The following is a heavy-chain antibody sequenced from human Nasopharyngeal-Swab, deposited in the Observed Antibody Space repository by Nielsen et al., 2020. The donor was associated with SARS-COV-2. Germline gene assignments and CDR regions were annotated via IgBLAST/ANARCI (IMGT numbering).Heavy chain of an antibody. CDR2: INPGGTT. D-gene: IGHD5-24*01. Sequence: SDTLSLTFAVFSGSLSGYSWNWVRQPPGKGLEWIGEINPGGTTNYNPSLKSRVTVSVDTSKNQFSLRLTSVTAADTAVYYCARCRDGYKYYYGMDVWGQGTTVTVS. J-gene: IGHJ6*02. CDR3: ARCRDGYKYYYGMDV. V-gene: IGHV4-34*01. CDR1: SGSLSGYS.